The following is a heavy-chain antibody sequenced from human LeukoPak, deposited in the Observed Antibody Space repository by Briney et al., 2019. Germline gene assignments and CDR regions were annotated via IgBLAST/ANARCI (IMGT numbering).Heavy chain of an antibody. D-gene: IGHD6-13*01. CDR1: GYTFTSYA. CDR3: ARVKAAAAGTNYFDY. V-gene: IGHV1-3*01. J-gene: IGHJ4*02. Sequence: ASVKVSCKASGYTFTSYAMHWVRQAHGERLEGMGWINAGNGNTKYSQKFQGRVTITRDTSASTAYMELSSLRSEDTAVYYCARVKAAAAGTNYFDYWGQGTLVTVSS. CDR2: INAGNGNT.